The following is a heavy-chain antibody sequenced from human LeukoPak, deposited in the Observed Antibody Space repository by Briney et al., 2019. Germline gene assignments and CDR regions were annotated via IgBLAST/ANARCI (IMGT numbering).Heavy chain of an antibody. J-gene: IGHJ4*02. CDR2: IIPIFGTA. V-gene: IGHV1-69*13. CDR1: GYTFTSYY. Sequence: SVKVSCKASGYTFTSYYMHWVRQAPGQGLEWMGGIIPIFGTANYAQKFQGRVTITADESTSTAYMELSSLRSEDTAVYYCATYCSSTSCYGKDWGQGTLVTVSS. CDR3: ATYCSSTSCYGKD. D-gene: IGHD2-2*01.